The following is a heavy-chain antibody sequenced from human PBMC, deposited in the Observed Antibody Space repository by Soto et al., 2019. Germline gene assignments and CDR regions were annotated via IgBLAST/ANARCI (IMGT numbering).Heavy chain of an antibody. CDR3: ARDRGGATDY. Sequence: QVQLVQSGAEVKKPGSSVKVSCKASGGTFSSYTISWVRQAPGQGLEWMGRIIPILGIANYAQKFQGGVTIAGDKSTSAAYMERSSLRAEDTAVYFCARDRGGATDYWGQGTLVTVSS. D-gene: IGHD1-26*01. J-gene: IGHJ4*02. V-gene: IGHV1-69*08. CDR1: GGTFSSYT. CDR2: IIPILGIA.